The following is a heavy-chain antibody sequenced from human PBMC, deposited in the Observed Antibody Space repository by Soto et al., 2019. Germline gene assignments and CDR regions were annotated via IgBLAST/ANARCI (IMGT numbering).Heavy chain of an antibody. CDR3: ARDSYDFWSGYDAFDI. CDR1: GYTSNSYG. CDR2: ISAYNGNT. V-gene: IGHV1-18*01. J-gene: IGHJ3*02. D-gene: IGHD3-3*01. Sequence: ASVKVSCKASGYTSNSYGISWVRQAPGQGLEWMGWISAYNGNTNYAQKLQGRVTMTTDTSTSTAYMELRSLRSDDTAVYYCARDSYDFWSGYDAFDIWGQGTMVTVSS.